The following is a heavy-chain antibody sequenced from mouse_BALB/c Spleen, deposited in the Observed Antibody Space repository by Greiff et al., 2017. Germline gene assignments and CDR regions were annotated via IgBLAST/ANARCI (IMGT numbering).Heavy chain of an antibody. J-gene: IGHJ3*01. CDR3: ARRDLIYYDYDRAFAY. Sequence: QVQLQQSGAELVRPGASVKLSCKASGYTFTSYTMHWVKQRPGQGLEWIGYINPSSGYTEYNQKFKDKTTLTADKSSSTAYMQLSSLTSEDSAVYYCARRDLIYYDYDRAFAYWGQGTLVTVSA. V-gene: IGHV1-4*02. D-gene: IGHD2-4*01. CDR2: INPSSGYT. CDR1: GYTFTSYT.